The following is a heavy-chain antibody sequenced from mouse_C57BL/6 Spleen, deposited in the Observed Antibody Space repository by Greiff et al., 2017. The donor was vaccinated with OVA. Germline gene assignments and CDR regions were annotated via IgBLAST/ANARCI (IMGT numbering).Heavy chain of an antibody. CDR3: ARGTTVVAPDFDV. Sequence: QVQLQQPGAELVKPGASVKLSCKASGYTFTSYWMHWVKQRPGQGLEWIGMIHPNSGSTNYNEKLKSKATLTVDKSSSTAYMLLSSLTSEDSAVSFCARGTTVVAPDFDVWGTGTTVTVSS. CDR1: GYTFTSYW. J-gene: IGHJ1*03. CDR2: IHPNSGST. V-gene: IGHV1-64*01. D-gene: IGHD1-1*01.